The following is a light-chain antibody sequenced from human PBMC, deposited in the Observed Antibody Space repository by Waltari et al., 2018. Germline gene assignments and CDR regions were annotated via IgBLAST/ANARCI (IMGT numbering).Light chain of an antibody. V-gene: IGKV1-39*01. J-gene: IGKJ1*01. CDR3: QQYYSSLGT. CDR2: GAS. CDR1: QTISNY. Sequence: DIQMTQSPSSLSASVGDRVTITCRASQTISNYLNWYQQKPGKAPKLLIYGASSLKSGVPSRFSGSGSGTEFTLTISSLQPEDFATYYCQQYYSSLGTFGQGTKVEIK.